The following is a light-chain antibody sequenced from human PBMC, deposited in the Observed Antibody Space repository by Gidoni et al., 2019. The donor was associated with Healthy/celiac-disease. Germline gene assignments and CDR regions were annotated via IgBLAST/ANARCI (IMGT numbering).Light chain of an antibody. V-gene: IGKV3-20*01. J-gene: IGKJ4*01. Sequence: EIVLTQSPGTLSLSPGERATLSCRASQSVSSSYLAWYQQKPGQAPRLLIYGASSRATGLPDRFSGSGSGTDFTLTISRLEPEDFAVYYCQQYGSSPITFGGGTKVESK. CDR2: GAS. CDR1: QSVSSSY. CDR3: QQYGSSPIT.